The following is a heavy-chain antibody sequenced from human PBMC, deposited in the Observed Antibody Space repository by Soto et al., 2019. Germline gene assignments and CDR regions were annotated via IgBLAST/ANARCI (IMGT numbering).Heavy chain of an antibody. V-gene: IGHV4-4*02. J-gene: IGHJ4*02. CDR3: ARVRFSTIFGVVLDY. D-gene: IGHD3-3*01. CDR1: GGSLSSSDW. CDR2: IYHTGST. Sequence: SETLSLTCAVSGGSLSSSDWWSWVRQPPTKGLEWIGEIYHTGSTNYNPSLKSRVTISGDKSKNQFSLKLTSVTAADTAVYYCARVRFSTIFGVVLDYWGQGTLVTVSS.